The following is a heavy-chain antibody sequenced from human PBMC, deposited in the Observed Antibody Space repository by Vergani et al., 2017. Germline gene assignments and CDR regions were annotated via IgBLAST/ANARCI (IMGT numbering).Heavy chain of an antibody. V-gene: IGHV3-33*06. CDR2: IWYDGSNK. CDR3: AKGESLAYCGGDCYSPFVV. CDR1: GFTFSSYG. J-gene: IGHJ3*01. Sequence: QVQLVESGGGVVQPGRSLRLSCAASGFTFSSYGMHWVRQAPGKGLEWVAVIWYDGSNKYYADSVKGRFTISRDNSKNTLYLQMNSLRAEDTAVYYCAKGESLAYCGGDCYSPFVVWGQGTMVTVSS. D-gene: IGHD2-21*02.